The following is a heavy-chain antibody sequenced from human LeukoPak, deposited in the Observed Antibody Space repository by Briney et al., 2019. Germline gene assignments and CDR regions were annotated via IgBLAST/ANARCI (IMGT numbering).Heavy chain of an antibody. J-gene: IGHJ2*01. CDR3: ARDADWTAAGTGDTLIWYFDL. V-gene: IGHV4-39*07. Sequence: PSETLSLTCTVSGGSISSYYWGWIRQPPGKGLEWIGSIYYSGSTYYNPSLKSRVTISVDTSKNQFSLKLSSVTAADTAVYYCARDADWTAAGTGDTLIWYFDLWGRGTLVTVSS. D-gene: IGHD6-13*01. CDR1: GGSISSYY. CDR2: IYYSGST.